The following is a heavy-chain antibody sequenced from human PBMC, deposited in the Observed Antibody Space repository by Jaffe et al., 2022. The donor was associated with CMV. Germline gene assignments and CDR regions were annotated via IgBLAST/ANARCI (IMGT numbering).Heavy chain of an antibody. J-gene: IGHJ6*03. V-gene: IGHV3-23*04. CDR2: ISGSGGST. CDR3: AKGSSSWYGLYYYYYMDV. CDR1: GFTFSSYA. D-gene: IGHD6-13*01. Sequence: EVQLVESGGGLVQPGGSLRLSCAASGFTFSSYAMSWVRQAPGKGLEWVSAISGSGGSTYYADSVKGRFTISRDNSKNTLYLQMNSLRAEDTAVYYCAKGSSSWYGLYYYYYMDVWGKGTTVTVSS.